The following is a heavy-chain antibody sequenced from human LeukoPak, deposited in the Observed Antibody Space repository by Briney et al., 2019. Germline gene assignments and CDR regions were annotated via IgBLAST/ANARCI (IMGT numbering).Heavy chain of an antibody. V-gene: IGHV3-23*01. Sequence: PGGSLRLSCAASGFTFSSYAMSWVRQAPGKGLEWVSAISGSGGSTYYADSVKGRFTISRDNAKNTLYLQMNSLRAEDTAVYYCARDSVAYCGGDCWGAFDIWGQGTMVTVSS. CDR2: ISGSGGST. CDR3: ARDSVAYCGGDCWGAFDI. J-gene: IGHJ3*02. D-gene: IGHD2-21*02. CDR1: GFTFSSYA.